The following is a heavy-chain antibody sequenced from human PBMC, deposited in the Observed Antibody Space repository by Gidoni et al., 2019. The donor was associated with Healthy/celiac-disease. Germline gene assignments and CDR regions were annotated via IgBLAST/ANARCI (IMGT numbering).Heavy chain of an antibody. CDR3: AKGEFGDYGAYWYFDL. Sequence: EVQLLESGGGLVQPGGSLRLSFAASGFTFSSYAMGWVRQAPGKGLEWVSAISGSGGSTYYADSVKGRFTISRDNYKNTLYLQMNSLRAEDTAVYYCAKGEFGDYGAYWYFDLWGRGTLVTVSS. CDR2: ISGSGGST. V-gene: IGHV3-23*01. CDR1: GFTFSSYA. D-gene: IGHD4-17*01. J-gene: IGHJ2*01.